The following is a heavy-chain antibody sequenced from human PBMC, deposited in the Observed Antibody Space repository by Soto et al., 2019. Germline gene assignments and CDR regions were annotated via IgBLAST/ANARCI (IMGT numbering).Heavy chain of an antibody. CDR1: GFTFSSYA. CDR3: AKDYVPPLSTVVVVPAAIYY. V-gene: IGHV3-23*01. J-gene: IGHJ4*02. CDR2: ISGSGGST. Sequence: GGSLRLSCAASGFTFSSYAMSWVRQAPGKGLEWVSAISGSGGSTYYADSVKGRFTISRDNSKNTLYLQMNSLRAEDTAVYYCAKDYVPPLSTVVVVPAAIYYWGQGTLVTVSS. D-gene: IGHD2-2*01.